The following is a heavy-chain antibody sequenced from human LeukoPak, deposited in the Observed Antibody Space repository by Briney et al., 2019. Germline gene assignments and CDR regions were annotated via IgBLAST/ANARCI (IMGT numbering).Heavy chain of an antibody. J-gene: IGHJ4*02. CDR1: GFTFSSYA. V-gene: IGHV3-23*01. CDR2: ISRSGGST. D-gene: IGHD2-15*01. CDR3: ASDTVVGDDY. Sequence: GGSLRLSSAASGFTFSSYAMSWVRQAPGKGLEWVSAISRSGGSTYYADSVKGRFTISRDNSKNTLYLQMNGLRAEDTAVYYCASDTVVGDDYWGQGTLVTVSS.